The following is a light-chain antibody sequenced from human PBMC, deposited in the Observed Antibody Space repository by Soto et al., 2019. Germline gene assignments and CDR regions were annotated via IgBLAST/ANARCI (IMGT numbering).Light chain of an antibody. CDR1: QSINRY. J-gene: IGKJ2*01. V-gene: IGKV1-39*01. Sequence: DIQMTQSPSSLSASVGDRVTITCRASQSINRYLNWYQQKPGKAPKLLIYAASRLQSGVPSRFSGSGSGTDFTLTISSLQPEDFATYYCQQSYSTPYTFGQGTKLESK. CDR3: QQSYSTPYT. CDR2: AAS.